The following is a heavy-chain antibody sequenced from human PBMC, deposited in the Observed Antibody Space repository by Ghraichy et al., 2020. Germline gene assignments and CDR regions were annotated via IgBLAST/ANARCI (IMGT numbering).Heavy chain of an antibody. Sequence: SQTLSLTCTVSGGSISSSSYYWGWIRQPPGKGLEWIGSIYYSGSTYYNPSLKSRVTISVDTSKNQFSLKLSSVTAADTAVYYCARLPLLVETPHLYCTNGVCHEEYYYGMDVWGQGTTVTVSS. CDR3: ARLPLLVETPHLYCTNGVCHEEYYYGMDV. D-gene: IGHD2-8*01. J-gene: IGHJ6*02. CDR1: GGSISSSSYY. V-gene: IGHV4-39*01. CDR2: IYYSGST.